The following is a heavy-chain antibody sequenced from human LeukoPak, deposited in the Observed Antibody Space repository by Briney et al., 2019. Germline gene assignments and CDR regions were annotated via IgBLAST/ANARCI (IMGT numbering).Heavy chain of an antibody. J-gene: IGHJ4*02. CDR1: GFTVSSNS. CDR2: IYSGGST. V-gene: IGHV3-53*01. CDR3: ARRAGDYSHPYDY. Sequence: GGSLRLSCTVSGFTVSSNSMSWVRQAPGKGLEWVSFIYSGGSTQYSDSVKGRFTISRDNSKNTLYLQMNSLGAEDTAVYYCARRAGDYSHPYDYWGQGTLVAVSS. D-gene: IGHD3-22*01.